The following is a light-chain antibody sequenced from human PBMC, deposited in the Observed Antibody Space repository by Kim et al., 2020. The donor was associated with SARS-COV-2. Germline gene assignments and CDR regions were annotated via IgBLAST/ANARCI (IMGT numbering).Light chain of an antibody. CDR1: KLGDKY. V-gene: IGLV3-1*01. CDR3: QAWDSSTVV. CDR2: QDS. J-gene: IGLJ2*01. Sequence: SPGQTASIPCSGDKLGDKYACWYQQKPGQSPVLVIYQDSKRPSGIPERFSGSNSGNTATLTISGTQAMDEADYYCQAWDSSTVVFGGGTQLTVL.